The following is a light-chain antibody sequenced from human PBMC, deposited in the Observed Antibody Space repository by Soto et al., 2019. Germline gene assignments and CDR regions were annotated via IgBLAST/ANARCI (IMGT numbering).Light chain of an antibody. CDR1: QGIRND. J-gene: IGKJ3*01. CDR2: AAS. Sequence: IQMTQSPSAMSASVGDRVTITCRASQGIRNDLDWFQQKPGKAPKLLIYAASNLQSGVPARFSGSGSGTDFTLTISSLQPEDFATYYCLQKYFYPFTFGPGTKVDIK. V-gene: IGKV1-6*01. CDR3: LQKYFYPFT.